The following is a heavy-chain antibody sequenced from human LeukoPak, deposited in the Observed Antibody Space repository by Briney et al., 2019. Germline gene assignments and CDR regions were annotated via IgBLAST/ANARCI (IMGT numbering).Heavy chain of an antibody. Sequence: GGSLRLSCAASGFTFSSYSMNWVRQAPGKGLEWVSSISSSSSYIYYADSVKGRFTISRDNAKNSLYLQMNSLRAEDTAVYYCARVGVPGGYSRRDAFDIWGQGTMVTVSS. CDR2: ISSSSSYI. V-gene: IGHV3-21*01. CDR3: ARVGVPGGYSRRDAFDI. CDR1: GFTFSSYS. D-gene: IGHD5-18*01. J-gene: IGHJ3*02.